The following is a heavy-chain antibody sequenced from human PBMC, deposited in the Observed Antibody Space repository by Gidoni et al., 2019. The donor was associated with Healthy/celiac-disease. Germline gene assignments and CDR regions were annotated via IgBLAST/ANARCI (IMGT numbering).Heavy chain of an antibody. CDR2: ISSSSSTI. CDR1: GFTFSSYS. Sequence: VQLVESGGGLVQPGGSLRLSCAASGFTFSSYSMNWVRQAPGKGLEWVSYISSSSSTIYYADSVKGRFTISRDNAKNSLYLQMNSLRDEDTAVYYCARDLGHCSSTSCSLYYYYYGMDVWGQGTTVTVSS. J-gene: IGHJ6*02. CDR3: ARDLGHCSSTSCSLYYYYYGMDV. D-gene: IGHD2-2*01. V-gene: IGHV3-48*02.